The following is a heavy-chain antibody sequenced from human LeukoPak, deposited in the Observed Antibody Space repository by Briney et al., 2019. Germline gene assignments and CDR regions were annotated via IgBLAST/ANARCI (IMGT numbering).Heavy chain of an antibody. Sequence: SETLSLTCTVSGYSISSGYYWGWIRPPPGKGLEWIGSIYHSGSTYYNPSLKSRVTISVDTSKNQFSLKLSSVTAADTAVYYCARAGGCSSTSCYMFDYWGQGTLVTVSS. J-gene: IGHJ4*02. CDR2: IYHSGST. CDR3: ARAGGCSSTSCYMFDY. V-gene: IGHV4-38-2*02. CDR1: GYSISSGYY. D-gene: IGHD2-2*02.